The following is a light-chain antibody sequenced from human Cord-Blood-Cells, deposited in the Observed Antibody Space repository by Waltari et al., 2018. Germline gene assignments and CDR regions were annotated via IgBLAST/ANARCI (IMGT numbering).Light chain of an antibody. V-gene: IGLV1-44*01. CDR2: SNN. CDR1: SSNIGSNT. Sequence: QSVLTQPPSASGTPGPRVTISCSGRSSNIGSNTVTWYQALPATSPKLPIYSNNQRPSGVPDRFSGSKSGTSASLAISGLQSEDEADYYCAAWDDSLNGPVFGGGTKLTVL. J-gene: IGLJ2*01. CDR3: AAWDDSLNGPV.